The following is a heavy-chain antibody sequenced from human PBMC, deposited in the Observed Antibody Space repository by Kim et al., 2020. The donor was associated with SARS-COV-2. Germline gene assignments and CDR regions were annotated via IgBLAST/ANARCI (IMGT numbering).Heavy chain of an antibody. CDR2: IYYSGST. CDR1: GGSISSYY. D-gene: IGHD5-18*01. J-gene: IGHJ4*02. V-gene: IGHV4-59*08. CDR3: ARHQEGYSYGHMFDY. Sequence: SETLSLTCTVSGGSISSYYWSWIRQPPRKGLEWIGYIYYSGSTNYNPSLKSRVTISVDTSKNQFSLKLSSVTAADTAVYYCARHQEGYSYGHMFDYWGQGTLVTVSS.